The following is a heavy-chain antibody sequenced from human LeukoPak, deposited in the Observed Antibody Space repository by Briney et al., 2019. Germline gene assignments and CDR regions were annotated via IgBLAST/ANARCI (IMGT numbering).Heavy chain of an antibody. CDR3: AKVLSVGRTGWYWGDFDY. D-gene: IGHD6-19*01. Sequence: ASVKVSCKASGYTFSSYYLHWVRQAPGQGLEWMGIINPSGGSTSYAQKFQGRVTMTRDTSTSTVYMELNILISEDTAVYYCAKVLSVGRTGWYWGDFDYWGQGALVTVSS. CDR1: GYTFSSYY. CDR2: INPSGGST. J-gene: IGHJ4*02. V-gene: IGHV1-46*01.